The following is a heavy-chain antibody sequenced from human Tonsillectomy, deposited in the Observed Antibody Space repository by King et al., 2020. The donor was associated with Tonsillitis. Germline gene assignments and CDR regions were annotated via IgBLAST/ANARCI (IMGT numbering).Heavy chain of an antibody. Sequence: VQLVESGGGVVQPGRSLRLSCAASGFTFSSYGMHWVRQAPGKGLEWVAVISYDGSNKYYADSVKGRFTISRDNSKNTLYLQMNSLRAEDTAVYYCAKHSSYDYGMDVWGQGTTVTVSS. J-gene: IGHJ6*02. CDR3: AKHSSYDYGMDV. V-gene: IGHV3-30*18. CDR2: ISYDGSNK. D-gene: IGHD2-15*01. CDR1: GFTFSSYG.